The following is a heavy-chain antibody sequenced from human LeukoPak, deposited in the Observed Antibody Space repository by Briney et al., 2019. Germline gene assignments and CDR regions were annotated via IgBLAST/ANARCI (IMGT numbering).Heavy chain of an antibody. CDR2: IYRGGST. CDR3: ARDGTREYSYGYPYYYYGMDV. V-gene: IGHV3-53*01. J-gene: IGHJ6*02. D-gene: IGHD5-18*01. CDR1: GFTVSSNY. Sequence: GGSLSLSCAASGFTVSSNYMSWVRQAPGKGLEWVSIIYRGGSTYYADSVKGRFTISRDNSKNTLYLQMNSLRAEDTAVYYCARDGTREYSYGYPYYYYGMDVWAKGPRSPSP.